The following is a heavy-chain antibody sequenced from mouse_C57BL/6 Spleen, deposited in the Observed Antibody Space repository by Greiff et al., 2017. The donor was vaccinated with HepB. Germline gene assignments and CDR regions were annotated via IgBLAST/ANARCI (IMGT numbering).Heavy chain of an antibody. CDR1: GFTFSDYY. CDR2: INYDGSST. J-gene: IGHJ2*01. Sequence: EVKVVESEGGLVQPGSSMKLSCTASGFTFSDYYMAWVRQVPEKGLEWVANINYDGSSTYYLDSLKSRFIISRDNAKNILYLQMSSLKSEDTATYYCARELRYGYDEGYFDYWGQGTTLTVSS. D-gene: IGHD2-2*01. CDR3: ARELRYGYDEGYFDY. V-gene: IGHV5-16*01.